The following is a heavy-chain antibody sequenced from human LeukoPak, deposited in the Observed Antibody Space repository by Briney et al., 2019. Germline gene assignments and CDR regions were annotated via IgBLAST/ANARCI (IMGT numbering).Heavy chain of an antibody. Sequence: ASVTVSCTASGYTFTSYDINWVRQATGQGLEWMGWMNPNSGNTGYAQKFQGRVTMTRNTSISTAYMELSSLRSEDTAVYYCARAQQQLTNDYWGQGTLVTVSS. J-gene: IGHJ4*02. CDR2: MNPNSGNT. D-gene: IGHD6-13*01. V-gene: IGHV1-8*01. CDR1: GYTFTSYD. CDR3: ARAQQQLTNDY.